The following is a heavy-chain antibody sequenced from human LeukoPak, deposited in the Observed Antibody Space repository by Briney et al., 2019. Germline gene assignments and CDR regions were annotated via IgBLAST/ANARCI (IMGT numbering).Heavy chain of an antibody. CDR3: ASEETANGGWTPNY. J-gene: IGHJ4*02. Sequence: PGGSLRLSCAASGFTFSSYSMNWVRQAPGKGLEWVSSINSGGTYMLYADSVKGRFTISRDNAKSSLYLQMNSLRAEDTAVYYCASEETANGGWTPNYWGQGTLVTVSS. V-gene: IGHV3-21*06. CDR1: GFTFSSYS. D-gene: IGHD6-19*01. CDR2: INSGGTYM.